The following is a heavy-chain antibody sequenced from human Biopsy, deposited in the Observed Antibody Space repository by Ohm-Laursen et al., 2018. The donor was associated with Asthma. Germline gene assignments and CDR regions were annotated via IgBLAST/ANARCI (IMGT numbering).Heavy chain of an antibody. CDR1: GFSLSNFA. V-gene: IGHV3-30*01. J-gene: IGHJ3*02. CDR3: VRDGTDDAFDI. CDR2: ISKDASTQ. D-gene: IGHD1-1*01. Sequence: SLRLSCAATGFSLSNFAIHWVRQAPGKGLEWVGVISKDASTQDHADSVKGRFTMARDNSKNTLDLQMNSLREEDTAVYYCVRDGTDDAFDIWGQGTVVSVSS.